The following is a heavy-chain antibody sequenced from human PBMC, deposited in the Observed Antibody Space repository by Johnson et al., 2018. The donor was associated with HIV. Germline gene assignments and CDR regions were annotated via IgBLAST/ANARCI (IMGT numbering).Heavy chain of an antibody. D-gene: IGHD1-26*01. J-gene: IGHJ3*02. CDR1: GFTFSSYW. CDR2: INSYGSST. CDR3: AREGGEYSGSYLLTWGAFDI. V-gene: IGHV3-74*01. Sequence: EQLVESGGGLVQPGGSLRLSCAASGFTFSSYWMHWVRQAPGKGLVWVSRINSYGSSTSYADSVKGRFTISRDNAKNTLYLQMNSLRAEDTAVYYCAREGGEYSGSYLLTWGAFDIWGQGTMVTVSS.